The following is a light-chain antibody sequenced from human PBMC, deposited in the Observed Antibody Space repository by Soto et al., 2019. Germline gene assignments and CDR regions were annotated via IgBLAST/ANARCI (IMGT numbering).Light chain of an antibody. J-gene: IGKJ2*01. CDR1: QGISND. CDR3: LQDYNYPYT. Sequence: AIQMTQSPSSLSASVGDRVTITCRARQGISNDLGWYQQKPGKAPKLLIYAASSLHSGVPSRFSGSGSGTDFTLTISSLPPEDFATYYWLQDYNYPYTFGQGTKLEIK. CDR2: AAS. V-gene: IGKV1-6*01.